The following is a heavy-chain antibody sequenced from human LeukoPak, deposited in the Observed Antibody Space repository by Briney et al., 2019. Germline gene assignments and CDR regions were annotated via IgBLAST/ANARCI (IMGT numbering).Heavy chain of an antibody. CDR2: IYYSGST. D-gene: IGHD3-10*01. Sequence: PSETLSLTCTVSGGSISSYYWSWIRQPPGKGLEWIGYIYYSGSTNYNPSLKSRVTISVDTSKNQFSLKLSSVTAADTAVYYCARDPGRITMVRGVIIKKPYYFDYWGRGTLVTVSS. CDR3: ARDPGRITMVRGVIIKKPYYFDY. V-gene: IGHV4-59*01. J-gene: IGHJ4*02. CDR1: GGSISSYY.